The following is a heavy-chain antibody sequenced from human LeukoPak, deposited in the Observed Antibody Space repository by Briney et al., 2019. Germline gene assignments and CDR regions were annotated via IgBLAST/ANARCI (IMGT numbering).Heavy chain of an antibody. V-gene: IGHV1-2*02. J-gene: IGHJ4*02. D-gene: IGHD2-15*01. Sequence: ASVKVSCKSSGFTFTDEYIHWVRQAPGQGLEWMGWTNPYSGAIDYAQKFQGRVTMTRDTSISTAYMELSRLTSDDTAVYFCARRYCSGISCYPDYWGQGTLVTVSS. CDR2: TNPYSGAI. CDR3: ARRYCSGISCYPDY. CDR1: GFTFTDEY.